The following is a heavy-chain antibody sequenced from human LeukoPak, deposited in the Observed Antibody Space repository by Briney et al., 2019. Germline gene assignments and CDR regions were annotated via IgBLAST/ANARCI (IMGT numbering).Heavy chain of an antibody. CDR3: TTAPDRSDY. Sequence: GGSLRLSCAASGFTFINAWMIWVRQAPGKGLEWVGLIKSKTNGETTYYAAPVKGRFTISRDDSKNTLYLQMNSLQTEDSAVYYCTTAPDRSDYWGQGTLVTVSS. J-gene: IGHJ4*02. CDR1: GFTFINAW. V-gene: IGHV3-15*01. D-gene: IGHD3-22*01. CDR2: IKSKTNGETT.